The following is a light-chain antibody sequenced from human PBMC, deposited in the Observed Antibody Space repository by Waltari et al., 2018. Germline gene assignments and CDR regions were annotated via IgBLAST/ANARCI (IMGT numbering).Light chain of an antibody. Sequence: EIVLTQSPATLSLSPGERATLSCRASQSVGSYLAWYQQKPGQAPRLLIWDASNRATDIPARFSGSGSGTDFTLTISSLEPEDFAVYYCQQRSNWPPLTFGGGTKVAMK. V-gene: IGKV3-11*01. J-gene: IGKJ4*01. CDR2: DAS. CDR3: QQRSNWPPLT. CDR1: QSVGSY.